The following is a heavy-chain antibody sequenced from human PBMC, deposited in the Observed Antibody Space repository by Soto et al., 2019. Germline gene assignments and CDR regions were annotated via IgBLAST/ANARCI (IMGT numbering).Heavy chain of an antibody. CDR2: ISYDGSNK. D-gene: IGHD2-2*01. Sequence: QVQLVESGGGVVQPGRSLRLSCAASGFTFSSYAMHWVRQAPGKGLEWVAVISYDGSNKYYADSVNGRFTISRDNSKNTLYLQMNSLRAEDTAVYYCARDSDLQCSSTSCSHYYYYYGMYIWGQGTTVTVSS. CDR3: ARDSDLQCSSTSCSHYYYYYGMYI. CDR1: GFTFSSYA. V-gene: IGHV3-30-3*01. J-gene: IGHJ6*02.